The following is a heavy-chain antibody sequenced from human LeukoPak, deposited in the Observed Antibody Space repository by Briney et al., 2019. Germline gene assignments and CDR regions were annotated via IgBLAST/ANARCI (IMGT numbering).Heavy chain of an antibody. V-gene: IGHV1-18*01. D-gene: IGHD1-26*01. CDR2: ISAYNGNT. CDR1: GYTFASYG. CDR3: ARGGWDNWFDP. J-gene: IGHJ5*02. Sequence: ASVKVSCKASGYTFASYGISWVRQAPGQGLEWMGWISAYNGNTYYAQRLQGRVTMTTDTSTSTAYMELRSLRSDDRAVYYCARGGWDNWFDPWGQGTLVTVSS.